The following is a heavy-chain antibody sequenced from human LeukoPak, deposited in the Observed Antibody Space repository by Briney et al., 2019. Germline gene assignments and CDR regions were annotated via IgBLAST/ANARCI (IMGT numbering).Heavy chain of an antibody. CDR2: INSNTGGT. D-gene: IGHD4-17*01. J-gene: IGHJ4*02. V-gene: IGHV1-2*02. CDR1: GYTFTGYY. Sequence: ASVKVSCKASGYTFTGYYIHWVRQAPGQGLEWMGWINSNTGGTDYAQNFQGRVAMTRDTSISTAYMELTRLRSDDTAVYYCARYGTGQPFDYWGPGTLVTVSS. CDR3: ARYGTGQPFDY.